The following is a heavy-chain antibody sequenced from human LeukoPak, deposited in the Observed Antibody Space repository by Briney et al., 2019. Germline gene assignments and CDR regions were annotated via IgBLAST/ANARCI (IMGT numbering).Heavy chain of an antibody. CDR2: ISYDGSNK. J-gene: IGHJ4*02. D-gene: IGHD3-22*01. CDR3: AKDRGTITMIVELSFDY. Sequence: GGSLRLSCAASGFTFSSYGMHWVRQAPGKGLEWVAVISYDGSNKYYADSVKGRFTISRDNSKNTLYLQMNSLRAEDTAVHYCAKDRGTITMIVELSFDYWGQGTLVTVSS. V-gene: IGHV3-30*18. CDR1: GFTFSSYG.